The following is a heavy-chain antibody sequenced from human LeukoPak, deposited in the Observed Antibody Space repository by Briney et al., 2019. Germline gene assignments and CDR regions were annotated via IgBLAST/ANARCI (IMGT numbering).Heavy chain of an antibody. CDR3: ARDYRGALYGDNNWFDP. J-gene: IGHJ5*02. Sequence: GGSLRLSCAASGFTFSSYAMHWVRQAPGKGLEWVAVISYDGSNKYYADSVKGRFTISRDNSKNTLYLQMNSLRAEGTAVYYCARDYRGALYGDNNWFDPWGQGTLVTVSS. CDR2: ISYDGSNK. V-gene: IGHV3-30-3*01. CDR1: GFTFSSYA. D-gene: IGHD4-17*01.